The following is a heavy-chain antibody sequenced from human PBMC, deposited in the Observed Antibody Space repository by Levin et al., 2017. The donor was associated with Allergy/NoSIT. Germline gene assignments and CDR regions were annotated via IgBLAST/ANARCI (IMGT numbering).Heavy chain of an antibody. CDR2: VHHTRTT. CDR3: EREGLTGYYGYPLDY. CDR1: GRSIIGYY. J-gene: IGHJ4*02. D-gene: IGHD3-9*01. V-gene: IGHV4-59*01. Sequence: NPSETLSLTCTVSGRSIIGYYWSWIRQPPGKGLEWIGYVHHTRTTDYTSSFKSRVTMSMDTSRNEVSLMLRDLPAADTADDYCEREGLTGYYGYPLDYWGQGILVTV.